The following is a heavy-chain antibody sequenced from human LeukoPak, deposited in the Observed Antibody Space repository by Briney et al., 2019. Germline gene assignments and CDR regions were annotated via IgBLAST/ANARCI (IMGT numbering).Heavy chain of an antibody. CDR3: ASDIVEGHPRGRDY. V-gene: IGHV3-11*01. D-gene: IGHD2-15*01. CDR2: ISSSGSTI. Sequence: GGSLRLSCAACGFTFSDYYMSWIRQAPGKGLEWVSYISSSGSTIYYADSVKGRFTISRDNTKNSLYLQMNSLRAEDTAVYYCASDIVEGHPRGRDYWGQGTLVTVSS. J-gene: IGHJ4*02. CDR1: GFTFSDYY.